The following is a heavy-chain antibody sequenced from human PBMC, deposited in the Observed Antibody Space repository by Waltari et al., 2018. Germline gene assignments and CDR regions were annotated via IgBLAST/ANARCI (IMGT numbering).Heavy chain of an antibody. V-gene: IGHV4-39*07. D-gene: IGHD3-10*01. Sequence: QLQLQESGPGLVKPSETLSLTCTVSGCSISSSSYYWGWISQPPGKGLEWIGSIYYSGSTYYNPSLKSRVTISVDTSKNQFSLKLSSVTAADTAVYYCASPQEELRWFPSVGYWGQGTLVTVSS. CDR2: IYYSGST. J-gene: IGHJ4*02. CDR3: ASPQEELRWFPSVGY. CDR1: GCSISSSSYY.